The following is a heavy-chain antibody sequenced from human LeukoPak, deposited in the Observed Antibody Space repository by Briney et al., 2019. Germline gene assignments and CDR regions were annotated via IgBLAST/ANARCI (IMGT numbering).Heavy chain of an antibody. Sequence: GGSLRLSCAASGFTFSTYAMSWVRQAPGKGLEWVSGISGSGDSTYYPDSVKGRFTISRDTSENTLYLQMNSLRAEDTAVYYCAKSDCSTTRCYTWAFDYWGQGTLVTVSS. CDR2: ISGSGDST. CDR1: GFTFSTYA. D-gene: IGHD2-2*02. J-gene: IGHJ4*01. V-gene: IGHV3-23*01. CDR3: AKSDCSTTRCYTWAFDY.